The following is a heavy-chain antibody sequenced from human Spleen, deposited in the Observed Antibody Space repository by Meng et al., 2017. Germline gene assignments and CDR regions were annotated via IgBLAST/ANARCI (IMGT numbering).Heavy chain of an antibody. V-gene: IGHV3-23*01. J-gene: IGHJ3*02. D-gene: IGHD1-20*01. CDR1: GFPFSTYA. CDR3: AKDRESYNSVWDAFDI. Sequence: LSLTCAASGFPFSTYAMSWVRQAPGKGLEWVSAIGGGGVDTFYADSVKGQFTISRDDSKNTLYLQMNSLRAEDTAVYYCAKDRESYNSVWDAFDIWGQGTMVTVSS. CDR2: IGGGGVDT.